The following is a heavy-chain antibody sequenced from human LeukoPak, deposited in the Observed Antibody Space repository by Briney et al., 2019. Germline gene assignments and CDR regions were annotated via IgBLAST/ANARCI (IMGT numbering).Heavy chain of an antibody. D-gene: IGHD2-2*01. Sequence: GGSLRLSCAASGFTFSNYAMSWVRQAPGKGLEWVSAISGSGGSTYYADSVKGRFTISRDNSKNTLYLQMTSLRAEDSAVYYCARYCTSTSCADSSYYGMDVWGQGTAVTVSS. CDR1: GFTFSNYA. V-gene: IGHV3-23*01. CDR2: ISGSGGST. J-gene: IGHJ6*02. CDR3: ARYCTSTSCADSSYYGMDV.